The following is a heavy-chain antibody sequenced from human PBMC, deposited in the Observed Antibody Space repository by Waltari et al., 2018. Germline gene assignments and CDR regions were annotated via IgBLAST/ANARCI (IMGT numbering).Heavy chain of an antibody. D-gene: IGHD3-10*01. CDR3: ATQSDSFGGRRGDMDV. CDR2: INHSGST. Sequence: QVQLQQWGAGLLKPSETLSLTCAVYGGSFSGYYWSWIRQPPGKGLEWIGEINHSGSTNYNPSLKSRVTISVDTSKNQFSLKLSSVTAADTAVNYCATQSDSFGGRRGDMDVWGKGTTVTISS. J-gene: IGHJ6*03. CDR1: GGSFSGYY. V-gene: IGHV4-34*01.